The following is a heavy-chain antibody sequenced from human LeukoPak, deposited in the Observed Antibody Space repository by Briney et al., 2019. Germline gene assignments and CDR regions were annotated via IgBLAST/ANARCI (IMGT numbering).Heavy chain of an antibody. CDR2: IKQDGSEK. D-gene: IGHD2-2*01. V-gene: IGHV3-7*01. CDR3: ARDNIVVVPAAPFGY. J-gene: IGHJ4*02. CDR1: GFTFSSYW. Sequence: GGSLRLSCAASGFTFSSYWMSWVRQAPGKGLEWVANIKQDGSEKYYVDSVKGRFTISRDNAKNSLYLQMNSLRAEDTAVYYCARDNIVVVPAAPFGYWGQGTLVTVSS.